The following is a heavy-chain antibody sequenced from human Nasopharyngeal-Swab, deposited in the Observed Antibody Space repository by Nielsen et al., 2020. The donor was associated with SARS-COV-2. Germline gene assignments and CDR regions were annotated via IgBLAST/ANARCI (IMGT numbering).Heavy chain of an antibody. CDR2: IYYSGST. V-gene: IGHV4-59*01. Sequence: LETLSLTCTVSGGSISSYYWSWIRQPPGKGLEWIGYIYYSGSTNYSPSLKSRVTISVDTSKNQFSLKLSSVTAADTAVYYCARDGYSSGWYGRDYYYYMDVWGKGTTVTVSS. CDR3: ARDGYSSGWYGRDYYYYMDV. D-gene: IGHD6-19*01. CDR1: GGSISSYY. J-gene: IGHJ6*03.